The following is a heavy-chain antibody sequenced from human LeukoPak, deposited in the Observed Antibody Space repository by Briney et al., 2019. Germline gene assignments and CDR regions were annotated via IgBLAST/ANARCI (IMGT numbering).Heavy chain of an antibody. J-gene: IGHJ5*02. CDR3: ARGRGEGRGIAMVRGVRAPSYNWFDP. D-gene: IGHD3-10*01. CDR1: GGSISSSSYY. CDR2: IYYSGST. Sequence: SETLSLTCTVSGGSISSSSYYWGWIRQPPGKGLEWIGSIYYSGSTYYNPSLKSRVTISVDTSKNQFSLKLSSVTAADTAVYYCARGRGEGRGIAMVRGVRAPSYNWFDPWGHGTQVTVSS. V-gene: IGHV4-39*07.